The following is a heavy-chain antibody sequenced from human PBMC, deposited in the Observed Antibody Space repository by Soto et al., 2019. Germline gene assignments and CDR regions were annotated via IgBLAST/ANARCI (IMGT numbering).Heavy chain of an antibody. CDR2: IYSGGST. D-gene: IGHD1-1*01. CDR1: GFTVSSNY. CDR3: GRERAQLERGRAFDI. J-gene: IGHJ3*02. Sequence: GGSLRLSCAASGFTVSSNYMSWVRQAPGKGLEWVSVIYSGGSTYYADSVKGRFTISRDNSKNTLYLQMNSLRAEDTAVYYCGRERAQLERGRAFDIWGQGTMVTVSS. V-gene: IGHV3-66*01.